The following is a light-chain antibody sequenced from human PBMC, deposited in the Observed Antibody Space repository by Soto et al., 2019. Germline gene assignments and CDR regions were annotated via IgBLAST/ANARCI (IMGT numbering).Light chain of an antibody. CDR1: SSNIGAGHD. J-gene: IGLJ3*02. Sequence: QLVLTQPPSVSGAPGQRVTISCTGSSSNIGAGHDVHWYQQLPGTAPKLLISSFNQRPSGVPDRFSGSKSGSSASLAISGLQSEDEADYYCAAWDDRLNGWVFGGGTKVTVL. CDR3: AAWDDRLNGWV. V-gene: IGLV1-44*01. CDR2: SFN.